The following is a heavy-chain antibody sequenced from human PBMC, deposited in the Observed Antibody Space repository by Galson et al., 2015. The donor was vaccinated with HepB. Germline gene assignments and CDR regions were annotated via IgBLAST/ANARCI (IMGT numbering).Heavy chain of an antibody. CDR1: EFTFSSYA. Sequence: SLRLSCAASEFTFSSYAMTWVRQFPGKGLEWVSAISGSGGSTYYADSVKGRFIISRDSSKNTLYLQMSSLRAEDTALYYCAKDTSNDFWSEDYYYMDVWGKGATVTVSS. V-gene: IGHV3-23*01. CDR2: ISGSGGST. CDR3: AKDTSNDFWSEDYYYMDV. D-gene: IGHD3-3*01. J-gene: IGHJ6*03.